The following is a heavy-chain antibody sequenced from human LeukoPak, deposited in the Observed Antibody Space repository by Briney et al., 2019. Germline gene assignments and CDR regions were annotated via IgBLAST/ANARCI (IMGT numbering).Heavy chain of an antibody. J-gene: IGHJ6*02. D-gene: IGHD3-22*01. V-gene: IGHV1-46*01. CDR1: GYIFMSCY. CDR2: VNPSSGST. CDR3: ARDNWIDSSASYYPHSGYYYCYYGLDV. Sequence: ASVKVSCKASGYIFMSCYIHWVRQAPGQGLEWMGLVNPSSGSTNYAQKFQGRVTMARDTSTSTVYMELSSLRSEDTAMYYCARDNWIDSSASYYPHSGYYYCYYGLDVWGQGATVTVSS.